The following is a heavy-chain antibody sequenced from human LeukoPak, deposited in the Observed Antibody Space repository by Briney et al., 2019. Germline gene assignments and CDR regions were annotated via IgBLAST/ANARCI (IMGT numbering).Heavy chain of an antibody. CDR3: VTDKIVEVY. CDR1: GYIFTDYY. V-gene: IGHV1-69-2*01. Sequence: ATVKISCKASGYIFTDYYIHWVQQAPGKGLEWVGRVDPKDGEGLYAEKFQGRVTINADTSTDTAYMELSSLRSEDTAVYYCVTDKIVEVYWGQGTLITVSS. J-gene: IGHJ4*02. CDR2: VDPKDGEG. D-gene: IGHD6-6*01.